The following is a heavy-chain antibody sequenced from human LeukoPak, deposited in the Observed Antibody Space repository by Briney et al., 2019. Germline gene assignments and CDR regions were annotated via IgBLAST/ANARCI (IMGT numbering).Heavy chain of an antibody. D-gene: IGHD3-10*01. CDR3: AKGYYYGSGSPYYFDY. CDR1: GFTFSSYA. V-gene: IGHV3-23*01. J-gene: IGHJ4*02. Sequence: GGSLRLSCAASGFTFSSYAMSWVRQAPGKGLEWVSAISGSGGSTYYADSVKGRFTISRDNSKNTLYLQMNSLRAEDTAVYYCAKGYYYGSGSPYYFDYWGQGTLVTVSS. CDR2: ISGSGGST.